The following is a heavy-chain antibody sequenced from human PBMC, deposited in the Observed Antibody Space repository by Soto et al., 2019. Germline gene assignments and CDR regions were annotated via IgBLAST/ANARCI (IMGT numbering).Heavy chain of an antibody. D-gene: IGHD4-17*01. V-gene: IGHV1-18*01. J-gene: IGHJ4*02. Sequence: GPEVKKPGASVKVSCKGSGYIFTSYGIAWVRQAPGQGLEGMGWISAHNGNTEYAQKFQGRVTVTRDTSTSTAYLELRSLRSDDTALYYCARGRYGDYWGQGALVTVSS. CDR2: ISAHNGNT. CDR3: ARGRYGDY. CDR1: GYIFTSYG.